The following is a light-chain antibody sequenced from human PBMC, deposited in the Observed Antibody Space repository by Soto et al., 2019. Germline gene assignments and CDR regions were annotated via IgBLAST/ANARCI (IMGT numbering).Light chain of an antibody. V-gene: IGKV1-5*03. CDR1: QTISSG. J-gene: IGKJ1*01. Sequence: DIQMTQSPSTLSGSLGDRVTITCRASQTISSGLSWYQHKPGNAPKLLIYKSSTLKSGVPSRFSGSGSGTEFTLTISSLQPDDFATYYCQHYNSYSEAFGQGTKVDIK. CDR2: KSS. CDR3: QHYNSYSEA.